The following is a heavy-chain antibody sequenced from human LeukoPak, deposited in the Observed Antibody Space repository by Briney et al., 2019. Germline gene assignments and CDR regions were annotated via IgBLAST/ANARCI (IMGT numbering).Heavy chain of an antibody. CDR2: ITPSGGGT. CDR1: GFTFSSYS. D-gene: IGHD5-12*01. Sequence: GRSLRLSCAASGFTFSSYSMTWVCQDPGNGLEWVSSITPSGGGTYYADSVKGRFTISRDNSKNTLYLQVNSLRADDTALYYCAKGSSNTGYEYWGQGTLVTVSS. V-gene: IGHV3-23*01. CDR3: AKGSSNTGYEY. J-gene: IGHJ4*02.